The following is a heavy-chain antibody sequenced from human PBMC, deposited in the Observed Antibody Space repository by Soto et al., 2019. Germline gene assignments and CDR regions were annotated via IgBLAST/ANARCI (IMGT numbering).Heavy chain of an antibody. V-gene: IGHV3-30-3*01. J-gene: IGHJ3*02. D-gene: IGHD3-22*01. CDR2: ISYDGSNK. Sequence: QVQLVESGGGVVQPGRSLRLSCAASGFTFSSYAMHWVRQAPGKGLEWVIVISYDGSNKYCEDSVKGRFTISRDNSKNTLYLQMNSLRAEDTAVYYCARGGRYYDSSDAFDIWGQGTMVTVSS. CDR1: GFTFSSYA. CDR3: ARGGRYYDSSDAFDI.